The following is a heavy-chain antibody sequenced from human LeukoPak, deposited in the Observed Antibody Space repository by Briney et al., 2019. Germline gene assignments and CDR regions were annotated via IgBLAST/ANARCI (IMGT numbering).Heavy chain of an antibody. CDR1: GFTFSSYS. J-gene: IGHJ5*02. CDR2: ISSSSSTI. D-gene: IGHD3-3*01. Sequence: PGGSLRLSCAASGFTFSSYSMNWVRQARGKGLEWVSYISSSSSTIYYADSVKGRFTISRDNAKNSLYLQMNSLRAEDTAVYYCARDRSGFWSGYYGFWFDPWGQGTLVTVSS. CDR3: ARDRSGFWSGYYGFWFDP. V-gene: IGHV3-48*01.